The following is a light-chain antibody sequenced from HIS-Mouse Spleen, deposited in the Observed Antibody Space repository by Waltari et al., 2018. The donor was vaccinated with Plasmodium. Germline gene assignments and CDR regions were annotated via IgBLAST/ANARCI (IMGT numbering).Light chain of an antibody. CDR1: QRVSSSY. CDR3: QQYGSSPYT. Sequence: DIVLTQSPGPLSSSPGERATLPCRASQRVSSSYLAWYQQKPGQAPRLLIYGASSRATGIPDRFSGSGSGTDFTLTISRLEPEDFAVYYCQQYGSSPYTFGQGTKLEIK. V-gene: IGKV3-20*01. CDR2: GAS. J-gene: IGKJ2*01.